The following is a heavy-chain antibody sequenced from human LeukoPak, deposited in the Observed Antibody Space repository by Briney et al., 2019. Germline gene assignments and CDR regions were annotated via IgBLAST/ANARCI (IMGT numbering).Heavy chain of an antibody. D-gene: IGHD3-10*01. CDR3: ARDGPAQMVDFYY. CDR2: IHPNKGAT. CDR1: GYTFTGYY. J-gene: IGHJ4*02. V-gene: IGHV1-2*02. Sequence: ASVNVSCKASGYTFTGYYMHWVGQAPRQGGECVGWIHPNKGATLYAQKFQGRVPMTTDTSTSTAYTELSRLRPDDTAMYYCARDGPAQMVDFYYCGQGTLVTVSS.